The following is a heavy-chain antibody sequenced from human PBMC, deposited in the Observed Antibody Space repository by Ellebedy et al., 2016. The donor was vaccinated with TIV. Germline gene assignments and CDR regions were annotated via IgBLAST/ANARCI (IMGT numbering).Heavy chain of an antibody. J-gene: IGHJ4*02. CDR2: INPNGGTT. Sequence: ASVKVSCKASGYTFTSYYMHWVRQAPGQGLEWMGIINPNGGTTSYTQKFQGRVTTTRDTSTSTVYMELSSLRSEDTAVYYCARDKDILTGYLCYWGQGTLVTVSS. CDR3: ARDKDILTGYLCY. V-gene: IGHV1-46*01. D-gene: IGHD3-9*01. CDR1: GYTFTSYY.